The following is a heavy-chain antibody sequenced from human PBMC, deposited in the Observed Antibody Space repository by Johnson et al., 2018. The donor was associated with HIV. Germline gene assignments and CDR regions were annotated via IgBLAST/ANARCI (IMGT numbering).Heavy chain of an antibody. CDR1: GFTFSSYA. CDR2: ISYDGSNK. Sequence: QVLLVESGGGVVQPGRSLRLSCAASGFTFSSYAMHWVRQAPGKGLEWVAVISYDGSNKYYADSVKGRFTISRDNSKNTLYLQMNSLRAEDTAVYYCAKFGCSGGSCYSVMADAYDIWGQGTMVTVSS. D-gene: IGHD2-15*01. J-gene: IGHJ3*02. CDR3: AKFGCSGGSCYSVMADAYDI. V-gene: IGHV3-30-3*01.